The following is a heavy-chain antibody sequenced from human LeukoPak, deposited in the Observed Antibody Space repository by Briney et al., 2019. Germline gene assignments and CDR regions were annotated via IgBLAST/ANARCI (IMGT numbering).Heavy chain of an antibody. D-gene: IGHD1-26*01. CDR1: GGSFSGYY. J-gene: IGHJ4*02. CDR3: ARRPMVGATLGY. V-gene: IGHV4-34*01. Sequence: SETLSLTCAVYGGSFSGYYWSWIRQPPGKGLEWIGEINHSGSTNYNPSLKSRVTISVDTSKNQFSLKLSSVTAADTAVYYCARRPMVGATLGYWGQGTLVTVPS. CDR2: INHSGST.